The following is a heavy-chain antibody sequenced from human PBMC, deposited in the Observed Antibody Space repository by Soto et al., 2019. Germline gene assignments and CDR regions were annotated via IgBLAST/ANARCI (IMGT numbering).Heavy chain of an antibody. Sequence: PGGSLRLSCAASGFTFSSYWMHWVRQAPGKGLVWVSRMNEDGGTTDYADSVKGRFTISRDNAKNTLYLQMNSLRVEDTAVYYCASDLSGRADVWGQGTTFTVPS. CDR2: MNEDGGTT. V-gene: IGHV3-74*01. CDR1: GFTFSSYW. J-gene: IGHJ6*02. D-gene: IGHD3-10*01. CDR3: ASDLSGRADV.